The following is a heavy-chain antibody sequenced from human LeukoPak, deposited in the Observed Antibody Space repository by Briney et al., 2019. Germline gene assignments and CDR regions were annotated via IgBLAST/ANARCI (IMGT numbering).Heavy chain of an antibody. J-gene: IGHJ4*02. Sequence: GSLRLSCATSGFTLSLAWMHWVRQAPGKGLEWVSRIKYDGSYTNYADSVKGRFTISRDNARNTPSLHMISLRAEDTAVYFCVRDGDAYNFDFWGQGVLVTVSS. CDR1: GFTLSLAW. CDR2: IKYDGSYT. CDR3: VRDGDAYNFDF. D-gene: IGHD5-24*01. V-gene: IGHV3-74*01.